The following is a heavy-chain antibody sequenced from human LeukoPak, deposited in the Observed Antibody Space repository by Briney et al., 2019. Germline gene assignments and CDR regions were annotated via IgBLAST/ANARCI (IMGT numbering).Heavy chain of an antibody. D-gene: IGHD6-19*01. J-gene: IGHJ2*01. Sequence: PSETLSLTCAVYGXSFSGYYWSWIRQPPGKGLEWIGEINHSGSTNYNPSLKSRVTISVDTSKNQFSLKLSSVTAADTAVYYCARGYLYSSGWYRWYFDLWGRGTLVTVSS. CDR2: INHSGST. V-gene: IGHV4-34*01. CDR3: ARGYLYSSGWYRWYFDL. CDR1: GXSFSGYY.